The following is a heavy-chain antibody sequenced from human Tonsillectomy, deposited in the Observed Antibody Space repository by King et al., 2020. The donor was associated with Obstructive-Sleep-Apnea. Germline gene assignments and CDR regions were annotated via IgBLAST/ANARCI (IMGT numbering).Heavy chain of an antibody. CDR2: IHYSGST. D-gene: IGHD3-22*01. J-gene: IGHJ6*02. Sequence: VQLQESGPGLVKPSETLSLTCTVSGDSISSYYWSWIRQPPGKGLAWIGYIHYSGSTNYNPSLKSRVTISIDTSKNQFPLRLSSVTAADSAVYYCARLSYGGSGYPYGLDVWGQGTTVTVSS. CDR3: ARLSYGGSGYPYGLDV. CDR1: GDSISSYY. V-gene: IGHV4-59*08.